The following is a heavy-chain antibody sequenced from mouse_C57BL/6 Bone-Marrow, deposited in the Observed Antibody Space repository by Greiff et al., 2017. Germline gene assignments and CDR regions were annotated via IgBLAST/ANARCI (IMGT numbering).Heavy chain of an antibody. J-gene: IGHJ1*03. V-gene: IGHV1-55*01. CDR2: IYPGNGNT. CDR1: GYTFTSYL. D-gene: IGHD1-1*01. Sequence: QVQLQQPGAELVKPGASVKMSCKASGYTFTSYLITWVKQRPGQGLEWIGDIYPGNGNTNYNEKFESKATLTVDTSSSTAYMHLSSLTSDDSAVYYCARKFLLRREWYFDVWGTGTTVTVSS. CDR3: ARKFLLRREWYFDV.